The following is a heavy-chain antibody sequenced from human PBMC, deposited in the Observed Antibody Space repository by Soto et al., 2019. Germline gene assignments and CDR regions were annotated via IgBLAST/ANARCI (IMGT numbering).Heavy chain of an antibody. CDR2: INPSGSYT. D-gene: IGHD2-21*02. V-gene: IGHV1-46*03. Sequence: ASVKVSWKASGYSFTSDYRNLVRQATGQGLEWLGIINPSGSYTTYAQRFLGRVTMTSDTSTSTVHMELGSLTSEDTAVYYCARGGGIVVVTAPYAHWGQGTLVTVSP. CDR1: GYSFTSDY. CDR3: ARGGGIVVVTAPYAH. J-gene: IGHJ4*02.